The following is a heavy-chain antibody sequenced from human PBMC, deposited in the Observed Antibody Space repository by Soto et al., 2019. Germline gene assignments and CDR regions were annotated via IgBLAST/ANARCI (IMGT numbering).Heavy chain of an antibody. CDR1: GYRFTTYG. J-gene: IGHJ4*02. D-gene: IGHD3-16*01. CDR3: ARVRFGDPFDF. CDR2: FNPDNQNT. V-gene: IGHV1-18*01. Sequence: ASVKVSCKVSGYRFTTYGINWVRQAPGQGLEWVGWFNPDNQNTNYAQKFQDRVSLTTGSSTNTAYMELRDLRSDDTAVYYCARVRFGDPFDFWGQGSLVTVSS.